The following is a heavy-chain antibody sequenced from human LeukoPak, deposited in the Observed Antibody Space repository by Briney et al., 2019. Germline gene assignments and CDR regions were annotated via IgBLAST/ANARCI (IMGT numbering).Heavy chain of an antibody. Sequence: AASVRVSCKASGFTFTNSAMQWVRQARGQPLEWIGWIVVGSGNTNHAQKFQERVTITRDMSTSTAYMELSSLRSEDTAVYYCAAVNSGSNFDGFDIWGQGTMVTVSS. CDR2: IVVGSGNT. D-gene: IGHD1-26*01. J-gene: IGHJ3*02. CDR3: AAVNSGSNFDGFDI. V-gene: IGHV1-58*02. CDR1: GFTFTNSA.